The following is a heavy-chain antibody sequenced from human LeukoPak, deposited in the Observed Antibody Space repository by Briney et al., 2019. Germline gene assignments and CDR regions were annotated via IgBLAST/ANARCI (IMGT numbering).Heavy chain of an antibody. CDR1: GFTFSSYG. D-gene: IGHD6-6*01. V-gene: IGHV3-21*01. CDR2: ISSSSSYI. J-gene: IGHJ4*02. Sequence: GGSLRLSCAASGFTFSSYGMHWVRQAPGKGLEWVSSISSSSSYIYYADSVKGRFTISRDNSKNTLYLQMNSLRAEDTAVYYCAKERGDIAARHFDYWGQGTLVTVSS. CDR3: AKERGDIAARHFDY.